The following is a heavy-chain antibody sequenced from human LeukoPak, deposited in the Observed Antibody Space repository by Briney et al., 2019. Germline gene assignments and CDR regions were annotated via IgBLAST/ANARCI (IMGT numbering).Heavy chain of an antibody. V-gene: IGHV4-31*03. CDR1: GGSISSGGYY. CDR3: ARDSWVGSYYYDSSGGNDAFDI. Sequence: SETLSLTCTVSGGSISSGGYYWSWIRQHPGKGLEWIGYIFYSGSTYYNPSLKSRVTISVDTSKNQFSLKLSSVTAADTAVYYCARDSWVGSYYYDSSGGNDAFDIWGQGTMVTVSS. CDR2: IFYSGST. J-gene: IGHJ3*02. D-gene: IGHD3-22*01.